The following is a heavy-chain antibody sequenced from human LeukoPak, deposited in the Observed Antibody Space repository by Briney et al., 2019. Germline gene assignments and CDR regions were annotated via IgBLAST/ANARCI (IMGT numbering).Heavy chain of an antibody. D-gene: IGHD3-9*01. Sequence: GGSLRLSCAASRFTFSSYSMNWVRQAPGKGLEWVSSISSSSSYVYCADSVKGRFTISRDNAKNSLYLQMNSLRAEDTAVYYCARGYYEDYDILTGYYKTDDAFDIWGQGTMVTVSS. J-gene: IGHJ3*02. V-gene: IGHV3-21*01. CDR1: RFTFSSYS. CDR3: ARGYYEDYDILTGYYKTDDAFDI. CDR2: ISSSSSYV.